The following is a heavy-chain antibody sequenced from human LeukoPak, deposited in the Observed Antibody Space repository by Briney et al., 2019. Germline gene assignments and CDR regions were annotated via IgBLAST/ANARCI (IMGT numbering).Heavy chain of an antibody. D-gene: IGHD3-22*01. V-gene: IGHV4-59*12. CDR1: GGSINSYY. CDR2: IHYSGST. CDR3: ARGTYDSSGYYYVHYFDY. Sequence: PSETLSLTCIVSGGSINSYYWSWIRQPPGKGLEWIGYIHYSGSTYYNPSLKSRVTISVDTSKNQFSLKLSSVTAADTAVYYCARGTYDSSGYYYVHYFDYWGQGTLVTVSS. J-gene: IGHJ4*02.